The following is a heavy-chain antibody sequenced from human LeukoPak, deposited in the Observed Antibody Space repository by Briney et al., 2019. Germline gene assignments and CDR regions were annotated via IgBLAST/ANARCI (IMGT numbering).Heavy chain of an antibody. V-gene: IGHV4-59*01. Sequence: SETLSLTCTVSGGSISSYYWSWIRQPPGKGLEWSGYIYYSGSTNYNPSLKSRVTISVDTSKNQFSLKLSSVTAADTAVYYCARGVRGVHNWFDPWGQGTLVTVSS. D-gene: IGHD3-10*01. CDR3: ARGVRGVHNWFDP. J-gene: IGHJ5*02. CDR2: IYYSGST. CDR1: GGSISSYY.